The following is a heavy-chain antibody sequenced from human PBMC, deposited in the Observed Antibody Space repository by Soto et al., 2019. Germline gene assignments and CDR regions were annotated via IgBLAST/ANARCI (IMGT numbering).Heavy chain of an antibody. CDR2: ISSNSAYI. CDR1: VVPFSTSS. Sequence: GGSLRLSCAASVVPFSTSSMGGVRPAPGKGLEWVSTISSNSAYIYYTDALRGRFTISRDNAKNSLHLQMNSLRAEDTAVYYCTRDASRDSSARGWFDPWGPGTLVTVS. CDR3: TRDASRDSSARGWFDP. V-gene: IGHV3-21*01. D-gene: IGHD6-13*01. J-gene: IGHJ5*02.